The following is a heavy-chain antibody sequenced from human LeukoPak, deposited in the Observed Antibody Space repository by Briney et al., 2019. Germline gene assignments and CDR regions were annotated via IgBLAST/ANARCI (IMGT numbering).Heavy chain of an antibody. CDR1: GFTFGDYA. V-gene: IGHV3-49*04. CDR3: TRGALGVVIARFDY. J-gene: IGHJ4*02. Sequence: AGGSLRLSCTASGFTFGDYAMSWVRQAPGKGLEWVGFIRSKAYGGTTEYAASVKGRFTISRDDSKSIAYLQMNSLKTEDTAVYYCTRGALGVVIARFDYWGQRTLVTVSS. D-gene: IGHD3-3*01. CDR2: IRSKAYGGTT.